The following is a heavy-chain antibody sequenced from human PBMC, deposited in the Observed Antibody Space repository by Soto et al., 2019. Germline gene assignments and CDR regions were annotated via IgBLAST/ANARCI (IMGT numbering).Heavy chain of an antibody. CDR1: GCSVSSGSYY. Sequence: SETLSLTCTVSGCSVSSGSYYWRWIRQPPGKGLEWIGYIYYSGSTNYNPSLKSRVTISVDTSKNQFSLKLSSVTAADTAVYYCAREVTTFGGVIVYPDYWGQGTLVTVSS. V-gene: IGHV4-61*01. CDR2: IYYSGST. J-gene: IGHJ4*02. D-gene: IGHD3-16*02. CDR3: AREVTTFGGVIVYPDY.